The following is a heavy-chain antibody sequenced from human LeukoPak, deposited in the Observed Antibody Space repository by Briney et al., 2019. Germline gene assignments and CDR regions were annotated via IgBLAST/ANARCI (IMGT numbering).Heavy chain of an antibody. V-gene: IGHV3-23*01. CDR2: ISGSGGST. Sequence: GGSLRLSCAASGFPFSCYAMSWVRRAPGKVLERVSAISGSGGSTYYADSVKGRFTVSRDNSKNTLYLQMNSLRAEDTAVYYCATGYSGYDTLAVAGSLDYWGRGTLVTVSS. J-gene: IGHJ4*02. CDR3: ATGYSGYDTLAVAGSLDY. CDR1: GFPFSCYA. D-gene: IGHD5-12*01.